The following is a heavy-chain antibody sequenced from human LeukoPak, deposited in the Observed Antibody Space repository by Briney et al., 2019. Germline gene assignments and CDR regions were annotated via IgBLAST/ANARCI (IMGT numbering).Heavy chain of an antibody. V-gene: IGHV4-4*07. D-gene: IGHD1-26*01. CDR1: GGSISGYY. CDR3: AREELPPHGIDY. CDR2: IYTSGST. J-gene: IGHJ4*02. Sequence: PSETLSLTCTVSGGSISGYYWTWIRQPAGKGLEWIGRIYTSGSTNYNPSLKSRVTISVDTSKNQFSLKLSSVTAADTAVYYCAREELPPHGIDYWGQGTLVTVSS.